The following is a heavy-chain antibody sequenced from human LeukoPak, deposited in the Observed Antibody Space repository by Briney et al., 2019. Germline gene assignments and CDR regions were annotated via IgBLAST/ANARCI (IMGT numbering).Heavy chain of an antibody. D-gene: IGHD3-22*01. CDR2: IYYSGST. J-gene: IGHJ4*02. Sequence: PSETLSLTCTVSGGSISSYYWSWIRQPPGKGLEWIGYIYYSGSTNYNPSLKSRVTISVDTSKNQFSLKLSSVTAADTAVYYFARRRYDSSGYDYDYWGQGTLATV. CDR3: ARRRYDSSGYDYDY. CDR1: GGSISSYY. V-gene: IGHV4-59*08.